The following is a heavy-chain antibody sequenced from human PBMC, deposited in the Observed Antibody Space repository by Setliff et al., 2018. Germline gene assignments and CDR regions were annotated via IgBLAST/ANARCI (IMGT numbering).Heavy chain of an antibody. CDR2: INGDGTIT. CDR3: AKPQVELRWGFES. J-gene: IGHJ4*02. V-gene: IGHV3-74*01. D-gene: IGHD1-7*01. CDR1: GFTFRKYW. Sequence: GVLRLSCGASGFTFRKYWMYWVRQVPGKGLVWVSRINGDGTITNYADSVKGRFTIFRDGSKNTLFLHMTSLRAEDTAVYYCAKPQVELRWGFESWGQGTPVTVSS.